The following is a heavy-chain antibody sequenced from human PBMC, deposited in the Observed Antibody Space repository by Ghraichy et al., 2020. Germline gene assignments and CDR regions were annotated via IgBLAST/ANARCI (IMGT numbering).Heavy chain of an antibody. CDR1: GFAFSYHS. V-gene: IGHV3-48*02. CDR3: ARGRQVGGGYFYYGMDV. D-gene: IGHD3-10*01. Sequence: GGFLRLSCAASGFAFSYHSMDWVRQAPGKGLEWVSYITSGSSTIYYADSVKGRFTISRDNAKNSLYLQMDSLREEDTGVYYCARGRQVGGGYFYYGMDVWGQGTTVTVSS. CDR2: ITSGSSTI. J-gene: IGHJ6*01.